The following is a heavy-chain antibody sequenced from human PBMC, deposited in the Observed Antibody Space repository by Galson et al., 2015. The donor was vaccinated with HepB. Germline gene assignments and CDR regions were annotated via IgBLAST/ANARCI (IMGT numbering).Heavy chain of an antibody. CDR1: GFPFSSCS. D-gene: IGHD2-15*01. Sequence: SLRLSCAASGFPFSSCSMNWVRQAPGKGLEWVSSISRTSSYIYYSDSVKGRFTISRDNAKNLLYLQMNSLRAEDTAVYYCARDGTGWSRDYWGQGTLVTVSS. V-gene: IGHV3-21*01. CDR3: ARDGTGWSRDY. CDR2: ISRTSSYI. J-gene: IGHJ4*02.